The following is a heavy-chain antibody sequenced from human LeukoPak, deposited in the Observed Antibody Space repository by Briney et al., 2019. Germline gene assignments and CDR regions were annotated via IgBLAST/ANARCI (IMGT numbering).Heavy chain of an antibody. Sequence: PGGSLRLSCAASGFTFDDYAMHWVRHAPGKGLEWVSGISWNSGSIGYADSVKGRFTISRDNAKNSLYLQMNSLRAEDTALYYCAKSGPTPSRYYYYYYSMDVWGKGTTVTVSS. D-gene: IGHD2-15*01. CDR1: GFTFDDYA. V-gene: IGHV3-9*01. CDR2: ISWNSGSI. CDR3: AKSGPTPSRYYYYYYSMDV. J-gene: IGHJ6*03.